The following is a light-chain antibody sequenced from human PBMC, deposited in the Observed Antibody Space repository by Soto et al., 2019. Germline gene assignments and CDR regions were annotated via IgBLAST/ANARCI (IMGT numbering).Light chain of an antibody. J-gene: IGLJ1*01. CDR3: SSHTASTTRS. V-gene: IGLV2-14*01. CDR1: SSDVGGYNH. CDR2: EVT. Sequence: QSALTQPASVSGSPGQSITISCTGTSSDVGGYNHVSWYQHHPGKAPKRIIYEVTKRRSGVSNRFSGSKSGDTASLTISGLQAEDEADYYCSSHTASTTRSFGTGTKLTVL.